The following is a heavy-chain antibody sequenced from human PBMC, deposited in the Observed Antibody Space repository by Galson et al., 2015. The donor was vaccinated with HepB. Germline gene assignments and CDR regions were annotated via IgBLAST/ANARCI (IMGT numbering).Heavy chain of an antibody. J-gene: IGHJ4*02. V-gene: IGHV1-18*01. CDR2: ISAYNGNT. CDR3: ARLPFYRESGAWYGPTLRAQHYFDY. CDR1: GYTFTSYG. D-gene: IGHD6-19*01. Sequence: SVKVSCKASGYTFTSYGISWVRQAPGQGLEWMGWISAYNGNTNYAQQFQGRVTMTTDTSTNTAYLELRSLTSDDTAVYYCARLPFYRESGAWYGPTLRAQHYFDYWGQGTLVTVSS.